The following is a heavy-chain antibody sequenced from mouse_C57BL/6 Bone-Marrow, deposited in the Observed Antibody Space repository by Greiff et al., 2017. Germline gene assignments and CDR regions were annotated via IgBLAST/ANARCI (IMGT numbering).Heavy chain of an antibody. CDR3: AREYYGKGDY. Sequence: VKLMESGAELVKPGASVKLSCKASGYTFTSYWMHWVKQRPGQGLEWIGMIHPNSGSTNYNEKFKSKATLTVDKSSSTAYMQLSSLTSEDSAVYYCAREYYGKGDYWGQGTTLTVSS. CDR1: GYTFTSYW. V-gene: IGHV1-64*01. CDR2: IHPNSGST. D-gene: IGHD1-1*01. J-gene: IGHJ2*01.